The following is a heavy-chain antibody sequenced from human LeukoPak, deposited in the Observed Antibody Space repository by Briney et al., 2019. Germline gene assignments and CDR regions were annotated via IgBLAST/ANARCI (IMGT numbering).Heavy chain of an antibody. CDR3: AREHYYDSSGYYQDFDI. Sequence: GGSLRLSCAASGFTFSSYSMNWVRQAPGKGLEWVALISYDGSNKYSADSVKGRFTIPRDNSKNTLYLQMNSLRAEDTAVYYCAREHYYDSSGYYQDFDIWGQGTMVTVSS. CDR1: GFTFSSYS. CDR2: ISYDGSNK. J-gene: IGHJ3*02. V-gene: IGHV3-30*03. D-gene: IGHD3-22*01.